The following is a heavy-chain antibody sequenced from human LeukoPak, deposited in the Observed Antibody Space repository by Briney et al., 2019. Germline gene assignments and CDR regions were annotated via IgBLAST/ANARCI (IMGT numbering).Heavy chain of an antibody. J-gene: IGHJ3*02. CDR3: ARVTFGGTAFDI. V-gene: IGHV5-51*01. Sequence: GESLKISCKGSGFSFPNYWIGWVRQMPGKGLEWMGIIYPEDSDTRYSPSFQGHVTMSADTSIMTAYLHWSSLKASDTAMYYCARVTFGGTAFDIWGQGTMVTVSS. D-gene: IGHD3-10*01. CDR2: IYPEDSDT. CDR1: GFSFPNYW.